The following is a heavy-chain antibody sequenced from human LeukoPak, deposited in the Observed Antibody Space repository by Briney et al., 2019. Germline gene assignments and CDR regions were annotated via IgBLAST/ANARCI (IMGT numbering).Heavy chain of an antibody. CDR2: INHSGST. Sequence: PSENLSFTCAVYGGSFSGYYWSWIRQPPGKGLEWIGEINHSGSTNYNPSLKSRVTISVDTSKNQFSLKLSSVTAADTAVYYCARQPYGLLDYWGQGTLVTVSS. CDR3: ARQPYGLLDY. CDR1: GGSFSGYY. J-gene: IGHJ4*02. D-gene: IGHD1-26*01. V-gene: IGHV4-34*01.